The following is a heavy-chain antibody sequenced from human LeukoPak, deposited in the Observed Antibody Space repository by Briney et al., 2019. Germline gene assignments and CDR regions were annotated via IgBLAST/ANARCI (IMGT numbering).Heavy chain of an antibody. J-gene: IGHJ6*03. CDR1: GYTFTGYY. D-gene: IGHD3-10*01. V-gene: IGHV1-2*02. CDR3: ARDRSRSYYGSGSYYYFYMDV. Sequence: ASVKVSCKASGYTFTGYYMHWVRQAPGQGLEWMGWINPNSGGTNYAQKFQGRVTMTRDTSISTAYMELSGLRSDDTAVYYCARDRSRSYYGSGSYYYFYMDVWGKGTTVTISS. CDR2: INPNSGGT.